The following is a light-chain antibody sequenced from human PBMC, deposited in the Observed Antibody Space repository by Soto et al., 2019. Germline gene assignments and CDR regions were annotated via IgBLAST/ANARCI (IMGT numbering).Light chain of an antibody. CDR1: QSVSSNY. Sequence: IVLTQSPGTLSLSPGERATLSCWASQSVSSNYLAWYQQKPGQAPRLLIYGASSRATGISDRSSGSGSGTDFTLTISRLEPEDFAVYYCQHYGSSPRGTFGQGTKVEI. CDR2: GAS. V-gene: IGKV3-20*01. J-gene: IGKJ1*01. CDR3: QHYGSSPRGT.